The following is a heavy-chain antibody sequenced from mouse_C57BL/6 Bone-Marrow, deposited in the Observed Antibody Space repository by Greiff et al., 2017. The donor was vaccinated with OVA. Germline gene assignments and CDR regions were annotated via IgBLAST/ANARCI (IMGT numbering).Heavy chain of an antibody. J-gene: IGHJ2*01. V-gene: IGHV1-42*01. CDR1: GYSFTGYY. CDR3: ARSLIYYYGSRYFDY. Sequence: VQLKQSGPELVKPGASVKISCKASGYSFTGYYMNWVKQSPEKSLEWIGEINPSTGGTTYNQKFKAKATLTVDKSSSTAYMQLKSLTSEDSAVYYCARSLIYYYGSRYFDYWGQGTTLTVSS. CDR2: INPSTGGT. D-gene: IGHD1-1*01.